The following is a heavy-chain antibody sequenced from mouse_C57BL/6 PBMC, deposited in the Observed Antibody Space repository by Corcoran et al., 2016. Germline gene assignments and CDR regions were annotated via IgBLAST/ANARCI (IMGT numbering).Heavy chain of an antibody. CDR2: IYPGSGST. CDR1: GYTFTSYW. D-gene: IGHD1-1*01. V-gene: IGHV1-55*01. CDR3: ARGGYYGSSWYWYFDV. J-gene: IGHJ1*03. Sequence: QVQLQQPGAELVKPGASVKMSCKASGYTFTSYWITWVKQRPGQGLEWIGDIYPGSGSTNYNEKFKSKATLTVDTSSSTAYMQLSSLTSEDSAVYYCARGGYYGSSWYWYFDVWGTGTTVTVSS.